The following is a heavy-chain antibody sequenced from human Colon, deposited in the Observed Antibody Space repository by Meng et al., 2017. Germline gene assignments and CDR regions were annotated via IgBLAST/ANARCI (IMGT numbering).Heavy chain of an antibody. CDR3: AGGYRYDY. Sequence: QVQLHRWGAGLLKPSEPLSFTCAVYGGSFSGYYWSWIRQPPGKGLEWIGEINHSGSTNYNPSLKSRLSLSIDRSQNQFSLKLSSVTAADTAMYYCAGGYRYDYWGQGTLVTVSS. J-gene: IGHJ4*02. D-gene: IGHD5-18*01. CDR2: INHSGST. V-gene: IGHV4-34*01. CDR1: GGSFSGYY.